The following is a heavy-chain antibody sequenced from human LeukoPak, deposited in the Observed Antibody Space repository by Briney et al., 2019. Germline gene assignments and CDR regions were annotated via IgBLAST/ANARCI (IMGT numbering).Heavy chain of an antibody. V-gene: IGHV4-34*01. CDR3: AKSGGYGLIDY. Sequence: SETLSLTCAVYGGSFSGYYWSWIRQPPGKGLEWIGNIYSSGSTYYNASLQSRVTISIDTSKNQFSLRLNSVTAADTAMYYCAKSGGYGLIDYWGQGTRVTVSS. J-gene: IGHJ4*02. CDR1: GGSFSGYY. D-gene: IGHD1-26*01. CDR2: IYSSGST.